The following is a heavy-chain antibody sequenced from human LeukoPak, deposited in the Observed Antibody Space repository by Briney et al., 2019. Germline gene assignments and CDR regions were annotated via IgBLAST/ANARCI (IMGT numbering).Heavy chain of an antibody. J-gene: IGHJ4*02. Sequence: AAVKVSCKASGYTFTGYYMHWVRQAPGQGLEWMGWINPNSGGTNYTQKLQGRVTMTRDTSISTAYMELSRLRSDDTAVYYCASLDWGLRRNFDYWGQGTLVTASS. CDR3: ASLDWGLRRNFDY. V-gene: IGHV1-2*02. D-gene: IGHD3-16*01. CDR2: INPNSGGT. CDR1: GYTFTGYY.